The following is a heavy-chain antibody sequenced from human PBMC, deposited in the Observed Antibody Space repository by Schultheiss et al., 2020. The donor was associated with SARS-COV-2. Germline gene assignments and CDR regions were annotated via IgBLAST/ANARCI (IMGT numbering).Heavy chain of an antibody. J-gene: IGHJ6*03. D-gene: IGHD6-19*01. CDR3: ERELRTYSSGGYDYYYYMDV. CDR1: GGSISSYY. CDR2: IYYSGST. Sequence: SETLSLTCTVSGGSISSYYWSWIRQPPGKGLEWIGYIYYSGSTNYNPALKSRIPITVDTVKNQFSMKLSSVTAADTAVYYCERELRTYSSGGYDYYYYMDVWGKGTTVTVSS. V-gene: IGHV4-59*01.